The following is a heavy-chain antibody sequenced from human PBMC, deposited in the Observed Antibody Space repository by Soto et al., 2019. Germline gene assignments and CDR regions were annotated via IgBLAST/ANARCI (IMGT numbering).Heavy chain of an antibody. J-gene: IGHJ6*02. D-gene: IGHD2-15*01. CDR3: ATRGGHRPCYQYGMDV. CDR1: RGTFSSHA. Sequence: QVQLVQSGAELKNPGSSVKVSCKASRGTFSSHAVSWVRQAPGQGLEWMGGIIPAFETPTYAQKFQGRLMITPDESTSTAYSELSSLRSDDSAVYYCATRGGHRPCYQYGMDVWGQGTTVTVSS. V-gene: IGHV1-69*01. CDR2: IIPAFETP.